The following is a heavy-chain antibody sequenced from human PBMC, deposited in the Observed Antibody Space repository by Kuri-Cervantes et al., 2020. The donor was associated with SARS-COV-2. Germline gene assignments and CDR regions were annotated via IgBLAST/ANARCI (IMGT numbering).Heavy chain of an antibody. Sequence: GSLGLSCAVYGGSFSGYYWSWIRQPPGKGLEWIGEINHSGSTNYNPSLKSRVTISVDTSKNQFSLKLSSVTAADTAVYYCARAHPSSSSPPFFDYWGQGTLVTVSS. CDR1: GGSFSGYY. V-gene: IGHV4-34*01. J-gene: IGHJ4*02. CDR3: ARAHPSSSSPPFFDY. D-gene: IGHD6-6*01. CDR2: INHSGST.